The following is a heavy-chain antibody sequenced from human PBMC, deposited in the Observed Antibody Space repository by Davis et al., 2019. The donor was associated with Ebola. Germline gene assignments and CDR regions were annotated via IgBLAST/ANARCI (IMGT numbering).Heavy chain of an antibody. CDR1: GGSFSGYY. Sequence: SETLSLTCAVYGGSFSGYYWSWIRQPPGKGLEWIGEINHSGSTNYNPSVKSRVTISVDTSKNQLSLKLSSVTAADTAVYYCARHGSSGWYGGSWFDPWGQGTLVTVSS. CDR2: INHSGST. J-gene: IGHJ5*02. V-gene: IGHV4-34*01. CDR3: ARHGSSGWYGGSWFDP. D-gene: IGHD6-19*01.